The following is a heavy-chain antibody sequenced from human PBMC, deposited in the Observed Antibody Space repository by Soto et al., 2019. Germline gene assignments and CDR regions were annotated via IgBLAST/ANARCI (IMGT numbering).Heavy chain of an antibody. V-gene: IGHV1-18*04. CDR1: GYAFTSYG. J-gene: IGHJ3*02. Sequence: QVQLVQSGAEVKKPGASVKVSCKASGYAFTSYGISWVRQAPGQGLDWMGWISVYNGNTKYAQKLQDRVTMTTDTYTSTAYMELRSLRSDDTAVYYCVRAHKGKGTVVTRYAFDIWGQGTMVTVSS. CDR3: VRAHKGKGTVVTRYAFDI. CDR2: ISVYNGNT. D-gene: IGHD2-21*02.